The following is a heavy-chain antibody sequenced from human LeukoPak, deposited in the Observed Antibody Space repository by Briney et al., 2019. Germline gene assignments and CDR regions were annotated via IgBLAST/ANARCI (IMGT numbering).Heavy chain of an antibody. CDR1: GDSVSSTAV. V-gene: IGHV6-1*01. CDR3: VRGYNDYRPAFDY. D-gene: IGHD5-24*01. CDR2: TYYRSKWYN. Sequence: SQTLSLTCALSGDSVSSTAVWNWIRPSPSSGLEWLGRTYYRSKWYNEYADSVKSRITINPDTSKNQFSLQLNSVTPEDTAIYYCVRGYNDYRPAFDYWGQGTLVTVSS. J-gene: IGHJ4*02.